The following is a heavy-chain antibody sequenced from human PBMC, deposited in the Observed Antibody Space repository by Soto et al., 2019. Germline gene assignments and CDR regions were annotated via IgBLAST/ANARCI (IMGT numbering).Heavy chain of an antibody. V-gene: IGHV1-8*01. CDR2: MNPYTGKA. Sequence: ASLKVSCKSSGYTFTTYGINWLRQSPGQGLEWMGWMNPYTGKAGYAQKFQGRVTMTRDNSISTAYMELSSLRSEDTAVYYCARRKERSGPNYFDYWGLGTLVTVSS. CDR3: ARRKERSGPNYFDY. J-gene: IGHJ4*02. D-gene: IGHD6-25*01. CDR1: GYTFTTYG.